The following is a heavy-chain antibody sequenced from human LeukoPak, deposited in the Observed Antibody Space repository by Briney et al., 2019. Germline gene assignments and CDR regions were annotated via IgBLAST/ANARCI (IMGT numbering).Heavy chain of an antibody. Sequence: GGSLRLSCAASGFTFSSHAMHWVRQAPGKGLEWVAVISYDGSNKYYADSVKGRFTISRDNSKNTLYLQMNSLRAEDTAVYYCARDHYYGSGSYYRGSWFDPWGQGTLVTVSS. CDR2: ISYDGSNK. CDR1: GFTFSSHA. J-gene: IGHJ5*02. D-gene: IGHD3-10*01. CDR3: ARDHYYGSGSYYRGSWFDP. V-gene: IGHV3-30*04.